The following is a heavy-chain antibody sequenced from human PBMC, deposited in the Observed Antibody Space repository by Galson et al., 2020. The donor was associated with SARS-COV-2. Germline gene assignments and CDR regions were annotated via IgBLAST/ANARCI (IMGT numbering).Heavy chain of an antibody. CDR3: ARGKFMVRGVRSRPDAFDI. CDR1: GGSFSGYY. Sequence: SETLSLTCAVYGGSFSGYYWSWIRQPPGKGLEWIGEINHSGSTNYNPSLKSRVTISVDTSKNQFSLKLSSVTAADTAVYYCARGKFMVRGVRSRPDAFDIWGQGTMVTVSS. D-gene: IGHD3-10*01. J-gene: IGHJ3*02. CDR2: INHSGST. V-gene: IGHV4-34*01.